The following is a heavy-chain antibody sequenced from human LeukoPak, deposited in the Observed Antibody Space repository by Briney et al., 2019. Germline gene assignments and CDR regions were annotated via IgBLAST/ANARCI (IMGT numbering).Heavy chain of an antibody. Sequence: SVKVSCKASGGTFSSYAISWVRQAPGQGLEWMGGIIPIFGTANYAQKFQGRVTITADKSTSTAYMELSSLRSEDTAVYYCARAVNYYGSGSYSYAFDYWGQGTLVTVSS. CDR3: ARAVNYYGSGSYSYAFDY. J-gene: IGHJ4*02. V-gene: IGHV1-69*06. D-gene: IGHD3-10*01. CDR2: IIPIFGTA. CDR1: GGTFSSYA.